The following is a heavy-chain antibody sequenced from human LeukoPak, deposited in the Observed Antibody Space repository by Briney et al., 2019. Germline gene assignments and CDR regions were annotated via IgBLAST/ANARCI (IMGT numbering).Heavy chain of an antibody. CDR1: GYTFTSYG. CDR2: ISAYNGDT. V-gene: IGHV1-18*01. Sequence: ASVKVSCKSSGYTFTSYGISWVRQAPGQGLEWMGWISAYNGDTNYAQKLQGRVTMTTDTSTSTAYMELRSLRADDTAVYYCAKDIGLWTTAGAFDIWGQGTMVTVSS. J-gene: IGHJ3*02. CDR3: AKDIGLWTTAGAFDI. D-gene: IGHD5-18*01.